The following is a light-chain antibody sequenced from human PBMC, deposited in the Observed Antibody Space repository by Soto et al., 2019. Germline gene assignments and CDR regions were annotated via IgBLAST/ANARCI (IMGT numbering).Light chain of an antibody. CDR3: QQYLQWPRT. J-gene: IGKJ1*01. Sequence: EIVMTQSPGTLSVSTGERTTLSCRASQSVGTNLAWYQQELGQPPRLPIYGASTRATSIPARFSGSGSGTEFTLTISSLRSEDSAVYYCQQYLQWPRTFGQGTKVDIK. CDR1: QSVGTN. V-gene: IGKV3-15*01. CDR2: GAS.